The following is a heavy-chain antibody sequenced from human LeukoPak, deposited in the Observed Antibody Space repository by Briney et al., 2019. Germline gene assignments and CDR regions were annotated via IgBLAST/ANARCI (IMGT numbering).Heavy chain of an antibody. CDR3: AREQRFAFDY. J-gene: IGHJ4*02. CDR2: IRTSAASAYNT. V-gene: IGHV3-48*02. CDR1: GFTFTDYP. D-gene: IGHD1-1*01. Sequence: SGGSLRLSCAASGFTFTDYPMNWVRQAPGRGLEWVANIRTSAASAYNTNYADSVQGRVIISRDDAKKTLYLHMNGLRDDDTAVYYCAREQRFAFDYWGQGILVTVSS.